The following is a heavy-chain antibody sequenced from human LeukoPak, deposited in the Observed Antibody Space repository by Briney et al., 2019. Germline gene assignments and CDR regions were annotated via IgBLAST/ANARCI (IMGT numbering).Heavy chain of an antibody. V-gene: IGHV3-53*01. J-gene: IGHJ4*02. Sequence: GGSLRLSCAASGLTVSSNYMSWVRQAPGKGLEWVAVICSGGSTYYADSVKGRFTISRDKSKNTVYLQMNSLRAEDTAVYYCARATCGSCPFDFWGQGTLVTASS. CDR1: GLTVSSNY. CDR3: ARATCGSCPFDF. CDR2: ICSGGST. D-gene: IGHD5-12*01.